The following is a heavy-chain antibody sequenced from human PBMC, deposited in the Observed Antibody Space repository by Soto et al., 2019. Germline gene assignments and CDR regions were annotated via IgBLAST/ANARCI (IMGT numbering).Heavy chain of an antibody. CDR3: ARRDTSGFLRYFDN. CDR1: GGTLSRFISYP. D-gene: IGHD3-3*01. J-gene: IGHJ4*02. V-gene: IGHV1-69*06. CDR2: IVPNIGTV. Sequence: QVQLVQSGAEVKKPGSSVKVSCEASGGTLSRFISYPINWVRQAPGQGLEWMGGIVPNIGTVNYAQKFKGRLTSTADKSTGTAYMELSNLRSEDTALYYCARRDTSGFLRYFDNWGQGTLVTVSS.